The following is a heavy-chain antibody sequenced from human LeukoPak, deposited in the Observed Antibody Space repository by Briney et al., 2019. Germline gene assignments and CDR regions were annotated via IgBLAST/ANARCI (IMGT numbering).Heavy chain of an antibody. CDR3: ARIVLYCSGGSCSRHFDY. CDR2: IKQDKSVK. V-gene: IGHV3-7*05. CDR1: GFPHSRYW. D-gene: IGHD2-15*01. Sequence: GVPLRLSCAASGFPHSRYWMSCARQAPGKGPECVANIKQDKSVKDYVDSVKGRFTISRDTAENSLSLQMNSLRVEDTAVYYCARIVLYCSGGSCSRHFDYWGQGTLVTVSS. J-gene: IGHJ4*02.